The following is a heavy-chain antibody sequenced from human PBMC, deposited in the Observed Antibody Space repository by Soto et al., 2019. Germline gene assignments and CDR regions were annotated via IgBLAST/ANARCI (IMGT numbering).Heavy chain of an antibody. CDR3: ASGTSRAEYFQH. V-gene: IGHV3-33*01. CDR2: IWYDGSNK. CDR1: GFTFSSYG. Sequence: QVQLVESGGGVVQPGRSLRLSCAASGFTFSSYGMHWVRQAPGKGLEWVAVIWYDGSNKYYADSVKGRFAISRDNSKNTLYLQMNSLRAEDTAVYYCASGTSRAEYFQHWGQGTLVTVAS. J-gene: IGHJ1*01.